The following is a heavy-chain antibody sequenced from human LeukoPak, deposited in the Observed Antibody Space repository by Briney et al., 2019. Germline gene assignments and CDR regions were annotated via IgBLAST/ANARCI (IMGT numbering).Heavy chain of an antibody. CDR1: GFSFSGYA. V-gene: IGHV3-30*04. CDR3: ARQEARNYYYEGLDY. D-gene: IGHD3-22*01. J-gene: IGHJ4*02. Sequence: GRSLRLSCVGSGFSFSGYAIHWVRQAPGKGLEWVALISYNGRGKEYADSVKGRFTIDRDNSKKTVYLQMNSLRPDDTAIYFCARQEARNYYYEGLDYWGPGNLVTVSS. CDR2: ISYNGRGK.